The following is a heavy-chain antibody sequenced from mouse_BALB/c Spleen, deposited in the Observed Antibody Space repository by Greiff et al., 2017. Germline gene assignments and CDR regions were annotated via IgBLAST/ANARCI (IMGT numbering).Heavy chain of an antibody. D-gene: IGHD1-1*02. V-gene: IGHV1S81*02. CDR2: INPSNGGT. J-gene: IGHJ4*01. CDR1: GYTFTSYY. Sequence: VQLQQPGAELVKPGASVKLSCKASGYTFTSYYMYWVKQRPGQGLEWIGGINPSNGGTNFNEKFKSKATLTVDKSSSTAYMQLSSLTSEDSAVYYCARGHYYGLMDYWGQGTSVTVSS. CDR3: ARGHYYGLMDY.